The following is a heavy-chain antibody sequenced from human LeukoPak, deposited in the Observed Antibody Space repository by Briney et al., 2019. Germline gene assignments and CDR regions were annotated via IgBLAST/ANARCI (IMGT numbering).Heavy chain of an antibody. V-gene: IGHV4-59*08. J-gene: IGHJ3*02. Sequence: PSETLSLTCSVSDDSIDNYYRSWIRQPPGKGLEWIGYIYYSGSSIYNPSLKSRVTISLDTSNYQFSLKLSSVTAADTAVYYCARHGASPTVTPKAYDAFDIWGQGTMVTVSS. D-gene: IGHD4-17*01. CDR2: IYYSGSS. CDR1: DDSIDNYY. CDR3: ARHGASPTVTPKAYDAFDI.